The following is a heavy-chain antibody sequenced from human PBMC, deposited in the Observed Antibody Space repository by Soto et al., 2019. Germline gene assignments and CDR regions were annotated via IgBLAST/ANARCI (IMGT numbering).Heavy chain of an antibody. CDR2: IKQDGSEK. CDR3: AREKRANGYFDY. CDR1: GFTFSNYL. D-gene: IGHD6-25*01. J-gene: IGHJ4*02. Sequence: EVQLVESGGGLVQPGGSLRLSCAASGFTFSNYLMSWVRQAPGKGLEWVANIKQDGSEKYYVASVNGRFTISRDNAKNALYLQMNSLRADDTAVYYCAREKRANGYFDYWGQGTLVTVSS. V-gene: IGHV3-7*01.